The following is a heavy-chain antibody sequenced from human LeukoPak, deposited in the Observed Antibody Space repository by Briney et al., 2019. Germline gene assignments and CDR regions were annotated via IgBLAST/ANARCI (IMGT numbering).Heavy chain of an antibody. CDR2: IFSGGET. CDR3: ARDTDYYGSGRQGYFDH. J-gene: IGHJ1*01. CDR1: GFSISDNF. V-gene: IGHV3-66*01. Sequence: PGGSLRLSCAASGFSISDNFMGWVRQTPGKGLEWVSLIFSGGETYSADSVKGRFAISKDNSKNTLHLQMNSLRVEDTAVYYCARDTDYYGSGRQGYFDHWGQGTLVTVSS. D-gene: IGHD3-10*01.